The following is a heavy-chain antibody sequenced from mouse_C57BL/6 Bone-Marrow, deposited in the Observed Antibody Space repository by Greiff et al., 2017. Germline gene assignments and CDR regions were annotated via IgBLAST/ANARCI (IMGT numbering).Heavy chain of an antibody. CDR3: ARALYGSPCAY. CDR1: GFTFSDFY. Sequence: EVLLVESGGGLVQSGRSLRLSCATSGFTFSDFYMEWVRQAPGKGLEWIAASRNKANDYTTEYSASVKGRFIVSRDTSQCILYLQMNALRAEDTATDYCARALYGSPCAYWGQGTLVTVSA. V-gene: IGHV7-1*01. J-gene: IGHJ3*01. D-gene: IGHD1-1*01. CDR2: SRNKANDYTT.